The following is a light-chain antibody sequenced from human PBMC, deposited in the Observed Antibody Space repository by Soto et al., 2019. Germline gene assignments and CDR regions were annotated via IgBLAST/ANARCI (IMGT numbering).Light chain of an antibody. Sequence: QSALTQPPSASGSLGQSVTIPCTGTSSDVGDYNYVSWYQQHPGKVPKLMIYEVSKRPSGVPDRFSGSKSGNTASLTVSGLQAEDEADYFCTSYTSTIPYVFGSGTKLTVL. CDR2: EVS. V-gene: IGLV2-8*01. CDR3: TSYTSTIPYV. CDR1: SSDVGDYNY. J-gene: IGLJ1*01.